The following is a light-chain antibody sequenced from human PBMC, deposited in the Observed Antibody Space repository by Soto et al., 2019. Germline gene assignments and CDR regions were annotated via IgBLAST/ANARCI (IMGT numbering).Light chain of an antibody. CDR1: QSISSY. J-gene: IGKJ1*01. CDR3: QQSSSSPWT. V-gene: IGKV1-39*01. CDR2: AAF. Sequence: DIQMTQSPSSLSASVGDRVSITCRSSQSISSYLNWYQQKPGKAPKLLIYAAFTLQTGVSSRFIGSGSGTDFTLTINSLQPEDFATYYCQQSSSSPWTFGQGTKVDI.